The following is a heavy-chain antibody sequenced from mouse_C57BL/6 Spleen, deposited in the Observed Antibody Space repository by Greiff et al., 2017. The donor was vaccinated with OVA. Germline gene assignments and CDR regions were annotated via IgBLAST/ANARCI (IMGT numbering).Heavy chain of an antibody. V-gene: IGHV8-8*01. J-gene: IGHJ3*01. Sequence: QVPLKASGPGILQPSQTLSLTCSFSGFSLSTFGMGVGWIRQPSGKGLEWLAHIWWDDDKYYNPALKSRPTISKDTSKNQVFLKIANVDTADTATYYCARSYYSNYGWFAYWGQGTLVTVSA. CDR2: IWWDDDK. CDR3: ARSYYSNYGWFAY. D-gene: IGHD2-5*01. CDR1: GFSLSTFGMG.